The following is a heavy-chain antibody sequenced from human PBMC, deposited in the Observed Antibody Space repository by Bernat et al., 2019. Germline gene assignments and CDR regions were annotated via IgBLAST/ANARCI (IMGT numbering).Heavy chain of an antibody. D-gene: IGHD3-3*01. CDR2: IFYSGNT. J-gene: IGHJ6*03. V-gene: IGHV4-59*01. CDR3: ASGGWSGSSYYYYYYMDV. Sequence: QVQLQESGPGLVKPSETLSPTCTVSCGSISDYYWSWIRQPPGQGLEWVGYIFYSGNTNYNPSLKSRPTLSVDTSKNQFSLKLSSVTAADTAVYYCASGGWSGSSYYYYYYMDVWGKGTTVTVSS. CDR1: CGSISDYY.